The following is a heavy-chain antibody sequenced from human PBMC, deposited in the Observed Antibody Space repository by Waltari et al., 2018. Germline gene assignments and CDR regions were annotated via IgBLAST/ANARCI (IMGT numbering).Heavy chain of an antibody. CDR1: GFTFSSYW. J-gene: IGHJ4*02. Sequence: EVQLVESGGGLVQPGGSLRLSCAASGFTFSSYWMSWVRQAPGKGLEWVANIKQDGSEKYYVDSVKVRFTISRDNAKNSLYLQMNSLRAEDTAVYYCARDGEYSYGYVDYWGQGTLVTVSS. D-gene: IGHD5-18*01. CDR3: ARDGEYSYGYVDY. CDR2: IKQDGSEK. V-gene: IGHV3-7*01.